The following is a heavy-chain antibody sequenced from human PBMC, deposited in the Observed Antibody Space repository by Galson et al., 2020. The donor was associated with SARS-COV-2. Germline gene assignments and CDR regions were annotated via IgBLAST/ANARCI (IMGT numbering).Heavy chain of an antibody. V-gene: IGHV4-34*01. CDR3: ASISNSSTSGDESYYYGVGV. J-gene: IGHJ6*02. D-gene: IGHD6-6*01. CDR2: VKYSETT. Sequence: SETLSLTCAVYGVPSTNYHWSRIRPPPGKGLEWIGEVKYSETTHYKPTLRSRVIIPLDTFKNQFSLRLTSVTAADTAMYYWASISNSSTSGDESYYYGVGVWGQGTTVTVSS. CDR1: GVPSTNYH.